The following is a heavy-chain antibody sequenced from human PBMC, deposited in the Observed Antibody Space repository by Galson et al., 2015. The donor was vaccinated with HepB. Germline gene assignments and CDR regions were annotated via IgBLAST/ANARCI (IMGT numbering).Heavy chain of an antibody. Sequence: SVKVSCKASGYTFTDYGLSWVRQAPGQGLEWMGWITADTSYSANTNSAQKFQGRVTMTTDTSTATAYMELGRLRYDDTAVYYCARAGRGSYIGRVFDVWGQGTMVTVSP. V-gene: IGHV1-18*01. J-gene: IGHJ3*01. CDR2: ITADTSYSANT. D-gene: IGHD3-16*01. CDR3: ARAGRGSYIGRVFDV. CDR1: GYTFTDYG.